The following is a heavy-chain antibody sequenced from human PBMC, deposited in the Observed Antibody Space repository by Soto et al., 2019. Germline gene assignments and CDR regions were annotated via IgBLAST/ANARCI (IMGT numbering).Heavy chain of an antibody. CDR3: ARVITMIVVVIVEPQEVGAFDI. CDR1: GFTFSSYW. D-gene: IGHD3-22*01. CDR2: IKQDGSEK. J-gene: IGHJ3*02. Sequence: EVQLVESGGGLVQPGGSLRLSCAASGFTFSSYWMSWVRQAPGKGLEWVANIKQDGSEKYYVDSVKGRFTISRDNAKNSLYLQMNSLRAEDTAVYYCARVITMIVVVIVEPQEVGAFDIWGQGTMGTVSS. V-gene: IGHV3-7*01.